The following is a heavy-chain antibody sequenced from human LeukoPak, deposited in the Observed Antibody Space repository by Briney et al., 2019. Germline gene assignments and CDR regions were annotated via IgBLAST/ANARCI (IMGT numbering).Heavy chain of an antibody. Sequence: ASVKVSCKASGYTFTGYYMHWVRQAPGQGLEWMGWINPNSGGTNYAQKFQGRVTMTRDTSISTAYMELSSLRSEDTAVYYCARDSHIVVVTADYYFDYWGQGTLVTVSS. J-gene: IGHJ4*02. CDR2: INPNSGGT. V-gene: IGHV1-2*02. D-gene: IGHD2-21*02. CDR1: GYTFTGYY. CDR3: ARDSHIVVVTADYYFDY.